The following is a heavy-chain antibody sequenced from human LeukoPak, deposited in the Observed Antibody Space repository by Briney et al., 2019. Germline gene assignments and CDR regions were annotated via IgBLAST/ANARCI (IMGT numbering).Heavy chain of an antibody. D-gene: IGHD5-12*01. CDR2: IIPILGIA. CDR3: AREGVATIRGDYYYGMDA. J-gene: IGHJ6*02. V-gene: IGHV1-69*04. Sequence: SVKVSCKASGGTFSSYAISWVRQAPGQGLEWMGRIIPILGIANYAQKLQGRVTIAADKSTSTAYMELSSLRSEDTAVYYCAREGVATIRGDYYYGMDAWGQGTTVTVSS. CDR1: GGTFSSYA.